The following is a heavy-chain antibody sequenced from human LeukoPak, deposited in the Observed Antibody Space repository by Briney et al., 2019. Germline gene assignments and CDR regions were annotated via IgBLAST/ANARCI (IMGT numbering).Heavy chain of an antibody. CDR3: ARPWMRSGSYYGY. CDR1: GGSLSGYY. V-gene: IGHV4-34*01. CDR2: INHSGST. D-gene: IGHD1-26*01. Sequence: PSETLSLTCAVYGGSLSGYYWSWIRQPPGKGLEWIGEINHSGSTNYNPSLKSRVTISVDTSKNQFSLKLSSVTAADTAVYYCARPWMRSGSYYGYWGQGTLVTVSS. J-gene: IGHJ4*02.